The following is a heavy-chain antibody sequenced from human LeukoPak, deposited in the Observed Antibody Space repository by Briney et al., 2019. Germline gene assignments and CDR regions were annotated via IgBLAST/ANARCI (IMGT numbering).Heavy chain of an antibody. CDR2: ISAYNGNT. D-gene: IGHD2-15*01. V-gene: IGHV1-18*01. Sequence: ASVKVSCKASGYTFTSYGISWVQQAPGQGLEWMGWISAYNGNTNYAQKLQGRITMTTDTSTNTAYMELRSLRSDDTAVYYCSRSGPGSCSGGSCYSNYWGQGTLVTVSS. CDR1: GYTFTSYG. J-gene: IGHJ4*02. CDR3: SRSGPGSCSGGSCYSNY.